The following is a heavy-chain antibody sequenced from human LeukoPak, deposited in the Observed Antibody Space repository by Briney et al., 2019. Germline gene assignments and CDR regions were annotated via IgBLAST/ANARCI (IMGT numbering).Heavy chain of an antibody. V-gene: IGHV3-23*01. CDR1: GFTFSSYA. J-gene: IGHJ3*02. Sequence: GGCLRLSCAAAGFTFSSYAMSWVRQAPGKGLEWVSDISDPGGSINYVGSVKGRFIISRDNPKNTLYLQMNSLRAEDTAVYYCARKGNGALDIWGQGTMVTVSS. D-gene: IGHD1-1*01. CDR2: ISDPGGSI. CDR3: ARKGNGALDI.